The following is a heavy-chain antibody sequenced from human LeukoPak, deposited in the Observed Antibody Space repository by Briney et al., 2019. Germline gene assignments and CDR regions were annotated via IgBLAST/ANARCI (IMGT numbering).Heavy chain of an antibody. V-gene: IGHV3-23*01. CDR2: ISGSGGSA. CDR1: GFTFSSYA. CDR3: AKDDYSGYDQTFDY. J-gene: IGHJ4*02. D-gene: IGHD5-12*01. Sequence: GGSLRLSCAASGFTFSSYAMSWVRQAPGKGLEWVSAISGSGGSAYYADSVKGRFTISRDNSKNTLYLQMNSLRAEDTAVYYCAKDDYSGYDQTFDYWGQGTLVTVSS.